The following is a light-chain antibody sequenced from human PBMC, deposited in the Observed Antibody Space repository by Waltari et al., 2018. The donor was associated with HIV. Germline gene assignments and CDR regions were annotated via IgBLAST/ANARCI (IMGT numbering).Light chain of an antibody. CDR1: QGLTSW. Sequence: DIQVTQSPSSVSASVGDRVTITCRASQGLTSWLAWYQQKLGEAPKLLIYAASTLQNGVPSRFSGSGSGTNFSLTISSLQPEDFATYYCQQAKRYPPPTFGGGTKVEIK. V-gene: IGKV1-12*01. J-gene: IGKJ4*01. CDR3: QQAKRYPPPT. CDR2: AAS.